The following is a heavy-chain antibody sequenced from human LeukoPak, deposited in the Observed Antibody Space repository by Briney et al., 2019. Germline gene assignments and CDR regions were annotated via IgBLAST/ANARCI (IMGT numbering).Heavy chain of an antibody. CDR3: ARESFAARWD. CDR1: GFTFSSYS. J-gene: IGHJ4*02. D-gene: IGHD6-6*01. V-gene: IGHV3-21*01. Sequence: PGGSLRLSCAASGFTFSSYSMNWVRQAPGKGLEWVSSISSSSSYIYYADSVKGRFTISRDNAKNSLYLHMNSLRAEDTAVYYCARESFAARWDWGQGTLVTVSS. CDR2: ISSSSSYI.